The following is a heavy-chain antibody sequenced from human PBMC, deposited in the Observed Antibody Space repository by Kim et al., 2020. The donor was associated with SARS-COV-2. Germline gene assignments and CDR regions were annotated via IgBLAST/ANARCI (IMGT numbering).Heavy chain of an antibody. CDR3: ARSLSGGIHYYYGMDV. J-gene: IGHJ6*02. CDR1: GGTFSSYA. D-gene: IGHD3-16*01. V-gene: IGHV1-69*13. Sequence: SVKVSCKASGGTFSSYAISWVRQAPGQGLEWMGGIIPIFGTANYAQKFQGRVTITADESTSTAYMELSSLRSEDTAVYYCARSLSGGIHYYYGMDVWGQGTTVTVSS. CDR2: IIPIFGTA.